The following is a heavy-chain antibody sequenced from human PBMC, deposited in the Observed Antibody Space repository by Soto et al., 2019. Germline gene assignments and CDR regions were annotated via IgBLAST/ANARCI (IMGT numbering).Heavy chain of an antibody. Sequence: PGESLKISCKGSGYSFTSYWIGWVRQMPGKGLEWMGIIYPGDSDTRYSPSFQGQVTISADKSISTAYLQWSSLKASDTAMYYCARQYVATSSCYYGMDVWGQGTTVTVSS. D-gene: IGHD5-12*01. CDR2: IYPGDSDT. CDR3: ARQYVATSSCYYGMDV. V-gene: IGHV5-51*01. CDR1: GYSFTSYW. J-gene: IGHJ6*02.